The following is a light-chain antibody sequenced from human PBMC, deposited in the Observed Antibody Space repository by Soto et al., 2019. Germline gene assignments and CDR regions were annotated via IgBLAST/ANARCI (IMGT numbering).Light chain of an antibody. Sequence: DIQMTQSPSSLFASVGDRVPITCRASQSISSYLNWYQQKPGKPPKLLIYAASSLQSGVPSRFSGSGSGTDFTLTISNLQPEDFAGYYCQQTYSSPITFGQGTRLEIK. V-gene: IGKV1-39*01. CDR1: QSISSY. CDR2: AAS. J-gene: IGKJ5*01. CDR3: QQTYSSPIT.